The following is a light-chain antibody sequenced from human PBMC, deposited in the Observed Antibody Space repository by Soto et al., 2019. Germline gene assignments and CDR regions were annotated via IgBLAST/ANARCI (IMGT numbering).Light chain of an antibody. Sequence: AIQMTQSPSALFASVVDRFTIAFRASQGIGNALGWYQQKPGKAPKLLIYSTSSLQGGVPSRFSGSGSGTDFTLTISSLQPEDFATYYCLQDNNYPLTFGGGTKVDI. V-gene: IGKV1-6*01. CDR1: QGIGNA. CDR3: LQDNNYPLT. J-gene: IGKJ4*01. CDR2: STS.